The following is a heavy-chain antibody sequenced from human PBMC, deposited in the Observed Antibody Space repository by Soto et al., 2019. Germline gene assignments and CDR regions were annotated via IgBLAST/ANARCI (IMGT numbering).Heavy chain of an antibody. V-gene: IGHV5-10-1*01. D-gene: IGHD3-10*01. Sequence: GESLKISCKGSGYSFTSYWISWVRQMPGKGLEWMGRIDPSDSYTNYSPSFQGHVTISADKSISTAYLQWSSLKASDTAMYYCARHGIGGGVLLWFGEPLRTYYFDYWGQGTLVTVSS. CDR3: ARHGIGGGVLLWFGEPLRTYYFDY. CDR1: GYSFTSYW. CDR2: IDPSDSYT. J-gene: IGHJ4*02.